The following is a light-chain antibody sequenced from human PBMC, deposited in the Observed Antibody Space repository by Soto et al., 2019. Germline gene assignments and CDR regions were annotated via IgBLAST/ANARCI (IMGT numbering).Light chain of an antibody. Sequence: ENVFPHSPGTISLSPGEKDSPSCRASQSVSSSHLAWYQQKPGQAPRLLISGASSRATGIPDRFTGSGSGTDFTLTISRLEPEDFAVYYCQQYGSSPRTFGQGTKVDI. CDR1: QSVSSSH. CDR2: GAS. J-gene: IGKJ1*01. V-gene: IGKV3-20*01. CDR3: QQYGSSPRT.